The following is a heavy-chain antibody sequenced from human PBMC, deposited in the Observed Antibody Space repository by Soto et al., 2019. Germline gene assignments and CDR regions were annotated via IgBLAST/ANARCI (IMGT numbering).Heavy chain of an antibody. Sequence: ELQLLQSGGGLVQPGGSLRLSCAASGFTFSNYAMTWVRLTPEKGLEWVGRIKSKTDGGTTDYAAPVKGRFTISRDDSKNTLYLQMNSLKTEDTAVYYCTTDPTIIAAAVPDYYYYGMDVWGQGTTVTVSS. J-gene: IGHJ6*02. CDR3: TTDPTIIAAAVPDYYYYGMDV. V-gene: IGHV3-15*01. D-gene: IGHD6-13*01. CDR1: GFTFSNYA. CDR2: IKSKTDGGTT.